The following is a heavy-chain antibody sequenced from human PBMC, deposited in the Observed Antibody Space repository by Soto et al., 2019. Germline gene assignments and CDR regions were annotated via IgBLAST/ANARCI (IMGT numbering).Heavy chain of an antibody. D-gene: IGHD2-21*02. CDR1: GFPFSSYA. CDR2: ISYDGSNK. J-gene: IGHJ6*02. Sequence: QVPLVESGGDVVQPGRSLRLSCAASGFPFSSYAMHWVRQAPGKGLEWVVVISYDGSNKYYADSVKGRFTVSRDSSKNTLYLQMNSLRTEDTAVYYCAREVTAPSDHYYGLDVWGQGTTVTVSS. V-gene: IGHV3-30-3*01. CDR3: AREVTAPSDHYYGLDV.